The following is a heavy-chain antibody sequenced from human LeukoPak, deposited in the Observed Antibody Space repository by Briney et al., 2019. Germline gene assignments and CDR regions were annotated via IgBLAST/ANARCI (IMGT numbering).Heavy chain of an antibody. J-gene: IGHJ4*02. Sequence: PGGTLRLSCAASGFTFSSYGMHWVRQAPGKGLEWVAVISYDGSTKYYPDSVNGRFTISRHNSKNTLYLQMNSLRAEDTAVYYCAKAGHCGGDCYSIMDYWGQGTLVTVSS. CDR1: GFTFSSYG. CDR3: AKAGHCGGDCYSIMDY. D-gene: IGHD2-21*02. V-gene: IGHV3-30*18. CDR2: ISYDGSTK.